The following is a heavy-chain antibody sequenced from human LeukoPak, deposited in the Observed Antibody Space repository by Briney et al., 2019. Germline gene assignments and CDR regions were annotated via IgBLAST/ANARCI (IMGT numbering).Heavy chain of an antibody. Sequence: SETLSLTCTVSGGSISSYYWSWIRQPPGKGLEWIGYIYYSGSTNYNPSLKSRVTISVDTSKNQFSLKLSTVTAADTAVYYCARDRSYGPSCYYYGMDVWGQGTTVTVSS. CDR3: ARDRSYGPSCYYYGMDV. V-gene: IGHV4-59*01. CDR1: GGSISSYY. J-gene: IGHJ6*02. CDR2: IYYSGST. D-gene: IGHD5-18*01.